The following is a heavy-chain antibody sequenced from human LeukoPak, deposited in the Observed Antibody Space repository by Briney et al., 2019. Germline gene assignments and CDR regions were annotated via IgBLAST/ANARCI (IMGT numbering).Heavy chain of an antibody. J-gene: IGHJ4*02. CDR1: GGSISSGYY. CDR3: ARRNDILTGPADY. Sequence: SGTLSLTCAVSGGSISSGYYWGWIRQPPGKGLEWIGSIYHSGSTYYNPSLKSRVTISVDTSKNQFSLKLSSVTAADTAVYYCARRNDILTGPADYWGQGTLVTVSS. V-gene: IGHV4-38-2*01. CDR2: IYHSGST. D-gene: IGHD3-9*01.